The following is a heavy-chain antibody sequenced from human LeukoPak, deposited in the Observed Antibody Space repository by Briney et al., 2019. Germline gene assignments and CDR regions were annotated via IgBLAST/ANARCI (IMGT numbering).Heavy chain of an antibody. D-gene: IGHD6-19*01. V-gene: IGHV3-21*01. Sequence: KPGGSLRLSCAASGFTFSSYSMNWVRQAPGKGLEWVSSISSSSSYIYYADSVKGRFIISRDNAKNSLYLQMNSLRAEDTAVYYCARGTAVAELFDYWGQGTLVTVSS. CDR3: ARGTAVAELFDY. CDR1: GFTFSSYS. CDR2: ISSSSSYI. J-gene: IGHJ4*02.